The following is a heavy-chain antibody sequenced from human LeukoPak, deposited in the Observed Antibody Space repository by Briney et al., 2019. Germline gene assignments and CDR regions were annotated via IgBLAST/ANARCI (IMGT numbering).Heavy chain of an antibody. V-gene: IGHV4-59*12. CDR3: ARDGSRGGFDY. CDR1: GGSISRYY. J-gene: IGHJ4*02. CDR2: IYFSGSGST. Sequence: SETLSLTCTVSGGSISRYYWTWIRQTPEKGLEWIGYIYFSGSGSTNYNPSLKSRVTMSVDTSKNQFSLQLISVTAADTAVYYCARDGSRGGFDYWGQGTLVTVSS. D-gene: IGHD1-26*01.